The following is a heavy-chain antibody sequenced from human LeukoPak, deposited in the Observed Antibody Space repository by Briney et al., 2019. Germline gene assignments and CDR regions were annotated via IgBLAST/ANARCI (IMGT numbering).Heavy chain of an antibody. V-gene: IGHV1-2*02. Sequence: GASVKVSCKASGYTFTGYYMHWVRQAPGQGLEWMGWINPNSGGTNYAQKFQGRVTMTRDTSISTAYMELSRLRSDDTAVYYCARDGGYSYGSPLKKMRHNWFDPWGQGTLVTVSS. CDR2: INPNSGGT. CDR1: GYTFTGYY. D-gene: IGHD5-18*01. CDR3: ARDGGYSYGSPLKKMRHNWFDP. J-gene: IGHJ5*02.